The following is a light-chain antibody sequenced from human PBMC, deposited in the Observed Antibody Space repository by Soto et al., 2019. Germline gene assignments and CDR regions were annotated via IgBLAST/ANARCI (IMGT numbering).Light chain of an antibody. V-gene: IGKV1-33*01. CDR1: QDINNF. J-gene: IGKJ2*01. CDR3: PHYDNYPMYT. CDR2: DAS. Sequence: DIQMTQSPSSLSASVGDRVTITCQASQDINNFLNWYQQKPGKAPKLLIYDASNLETGVPSRFSGSASGTDYTFTISSLEPGDIATYYCPHYDNYPMYTFGQGTKLEIK.